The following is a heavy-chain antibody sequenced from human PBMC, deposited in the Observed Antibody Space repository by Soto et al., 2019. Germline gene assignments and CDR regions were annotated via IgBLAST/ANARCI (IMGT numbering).Heavy chain of an antibody. J-gene: IGHJ6*02. V-gene: IGHV4-34*01. CDR2: INHSGST. Sequence: SETLSLTCAVYGGSFSGYYWSWIRQPPGKGLEWIGEINHSGSTSYSPSLKSRVTVSIDTSKNRFSLRLSSVTAADTAVYYCARVRGYSYGSNYFYCMDVWGQGTTGTVSS. CDR3: ARVRGYSYGSNYFYCMDV. D-gene: IGHD5-18*01. CDR1: GGSFSGYY.